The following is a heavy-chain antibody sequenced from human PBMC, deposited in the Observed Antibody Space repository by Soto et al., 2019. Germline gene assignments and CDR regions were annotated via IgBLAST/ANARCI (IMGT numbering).Heavy chain of an antibody. J-gene: IGHJ2*01. D-gene: IGHD4-17*01. Sequence: PGESQKISFKGSGYSFTSYWIGWVRQMPGKDLEWMGIIYPGDSDTRYSPSFQGQVTISADKSISTAYLQWSSLKASDTAMYYGARQTTEILRYFDLWGRGTLVTVSS. CDR3: ARQTTEILRYFDL. V-gene: IGHV5-51*01. CDR1: GYSFTSYW. CDR2: IYPGDSDT.